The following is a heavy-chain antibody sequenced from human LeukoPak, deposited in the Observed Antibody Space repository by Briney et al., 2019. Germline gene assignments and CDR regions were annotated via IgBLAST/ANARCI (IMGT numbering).Heavy chain of an antibody. D-gene: IGHD3-22*01. CDR3: ARAMLRTYYYDSSGYAGY. CDR2: IYSGGST. V-gene: IGHV3-66*01. CDR1: GFTVSSNY. J-gene: IGHJ4*02. Sequence: GGSLRLSCAASGFTVSSNYMSWVRQAPGKGLEWVSVIYSGGSTYYADSVKGRFTISRDNSKNTLYLQMNSLRAEDTAVYYCARAMLRTYYYDSSGYAGYWGQGTLVTVSS.